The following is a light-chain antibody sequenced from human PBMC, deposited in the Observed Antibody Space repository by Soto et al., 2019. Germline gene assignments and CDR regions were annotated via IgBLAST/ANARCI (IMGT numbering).Light chain of an antibody. Sequence: EIVLTQSPGTLSLSPGERATLSCRSSQSVSSSYLAWYQQKPGQAPRLLIYDASSRATGIPDRFSGSGSGTYFTLTISRLEPEDFEVYYCQQYGSSPTFGQGTKVEIK. CDR1: QSVSSSY. CDR2: DAS. V-gene: IGKV3-20*01. J-gene: IGKJ1*01. CDR3: QQYGSSPT.